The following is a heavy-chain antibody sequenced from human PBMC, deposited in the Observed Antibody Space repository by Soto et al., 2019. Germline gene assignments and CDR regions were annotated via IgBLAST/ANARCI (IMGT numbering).Heavy chain of an antibody. J-gene: IGHJ6*02. CDR1: GFSISSNY. D-gene: IGHD2-21*01. CDR2: TFSGGNT. V-gene: IGHV3-53*02. CDR3: ARKPPSAIQGWAFGMDV. Sequence: ELQLVETGGGLIQTGRSLRLSCAASGFSISSNYMAWVRQPPGKGLEWVSTTFSGGNTEYAASVKGRCSISRDNYKNTLYLQMDNLRVEETAVYYCARKPPSAIQGWAFGMDVWGQGTTVSVSS.